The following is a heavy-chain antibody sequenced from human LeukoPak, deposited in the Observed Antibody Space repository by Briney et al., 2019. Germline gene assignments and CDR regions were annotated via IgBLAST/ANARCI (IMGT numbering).Heavy chain of an antibody. V-gene: IGHV3-21*01. CDR2: ISSSSSYI. CDR1: GFTFSSYS. D-gene: IGHD4-11*01. Sequence: GGSLRLSCAASGFTFSSYSMNWVRQAPGKGLEWVSSISSSSSYIYYADSVKGRFTISRDNAKNSLYLQMNSLRAEDTAVYYCAILQYEGEDLDYWGQGTLVTVSS. CDR3: AILQYEGEDLDY. J-gene: IGHJ4*02.